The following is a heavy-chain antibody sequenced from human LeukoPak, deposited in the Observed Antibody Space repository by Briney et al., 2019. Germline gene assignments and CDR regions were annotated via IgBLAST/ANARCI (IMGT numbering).Heavy chain of an antibody. CDR3: ASGGGYCSTTSCYVLYY. CDR1: GFTFSSYD. CDR2: VXXGGDRT. V-gene: IGHV3-23*01. D-gene: IGHD2-2*01. J-gene: IGHJ4*02. Sequence: GGSLRLSCAASGFTFSSYDMSWVRQATGKGLQWVSAVXXGGDRTYYADSVKGRFSISRDNSKNTLYLQMNSLSADDTAVYYCASGGGYCSTTSCYVLYYWGQGALVTVSS.